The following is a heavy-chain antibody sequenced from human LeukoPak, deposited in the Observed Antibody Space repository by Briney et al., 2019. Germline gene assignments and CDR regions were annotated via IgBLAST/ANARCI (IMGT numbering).Heavy chain of an antibody. Sequence: GGSLTLSCAASGLSFSNAWMSWVRQAPGKGLEWVGRTKRKTDGATTDYAAPVKGRFTISTDGSQNTLYLQMNSLKTEDTAVYYCTTFESWGQGILVTVSS. J-gene: IGHJ4*02. V-gene: IGHV3-15*01. CDR3: TTFES. CDR2: TKRKTDGATT. CDR1: GLSFSNAW.